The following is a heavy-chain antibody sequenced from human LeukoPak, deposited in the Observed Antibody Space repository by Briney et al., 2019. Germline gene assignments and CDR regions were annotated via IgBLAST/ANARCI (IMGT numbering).Heavy chain of an antibody. CDR3: ARHRFSSSTSCYGGGGYFDY. D-gene: IGHD2-2*01. V-gene: IGHV4-39*01. Sequence: SETLSLTCTVPGSSISSSSYYWGWIRQPPGKGLEWIGSIYYSGSTYCNPSLKSRVTISVDTSKNQFSLKLSSVTAADTAVYYCARHRFSSSTSCYGGGGYFDYWGQGTLVTVSS. CDR1: GSSISSSSYY. CDR2: IYYSGST. J-gene: IGHJ4*02.